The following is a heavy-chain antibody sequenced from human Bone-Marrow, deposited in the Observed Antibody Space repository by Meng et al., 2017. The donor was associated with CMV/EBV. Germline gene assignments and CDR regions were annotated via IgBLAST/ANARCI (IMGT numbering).Heavy chain of an antibody. CDR2: ISSSGSTI. V-gene: IGHV3-48*03. CDR1: GFTFSSYE. J-gene: IGHJ4*02. CDR3: ARLNYDFWSGYSDY. Sequence: GESLKISCAASGFTFSSYEMNWVRQAPGKGLEWVSYISSSGSTIYYADSVKGRFTISRDNAKNSLYLQMNSLRAEDTAVYYCARLNYDFWSGYSDYWGQGTLVTVSS. D-gene: IGHD3-3*01.